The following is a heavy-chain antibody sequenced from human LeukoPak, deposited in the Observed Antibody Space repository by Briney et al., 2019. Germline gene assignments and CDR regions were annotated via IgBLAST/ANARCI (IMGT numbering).Heavy chain of an antibody. CDR2: IYSGGST. CDR1: GFTVSSNY. V-gene: IGHV3-66*01. CDR3: AGITGTTDWFDP. J-gene: IGHJ5*02. D-gene: IGHD1-20*01. Sequence: GGSLRLSCAASGFTVSSNYMSWVRQAPGKGREWVSVIYSGGSTYYADSVKGRFTISRDNSKNTLYLQMNSLRAEDTAVYYCAGITGTTDWFDPWGQGTLVTVSS.